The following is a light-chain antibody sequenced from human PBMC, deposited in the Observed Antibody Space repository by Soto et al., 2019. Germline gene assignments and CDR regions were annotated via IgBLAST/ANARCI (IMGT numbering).Light chain of an antibody. J-gene: IGKJ2*01. CDR2: GAS. CDR3: QQYGSSPLYT. CDR1: QSVSSSY. V-gene: IGKV3-20*01. Sequence: IVLTQSPGTLSLSPGERATLSCRASQSVSSSYLAWYQQKPGQAPRLLIYGASSRATGIPDRFSGSGSGTDFPLTISRLEPEDFAVYYWQQYGSSPLYTFGQGTKLEIK.